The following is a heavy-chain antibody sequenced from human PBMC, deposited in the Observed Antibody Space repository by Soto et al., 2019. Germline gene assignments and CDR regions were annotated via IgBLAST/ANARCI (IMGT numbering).Heavy chain of an antibody. D-gene: IGHD5-18*01. Sequence: QVQLQESGPGLVKPSETLSLTCTVSGGSVSSGSYYWSWIRQPPGKGLEWIEYIYYSGSTNYNPSLKSRVTISVDTSKNQFSLKLSSVTAADTAVYYCARISGYSYGLPPYFDYWGQGTLVTVSS. J-gene: IGHJ4*02. V-gene: IGHV4-61*01. CDR1: GGSVSSGSYY. CDR2: IYYSGST. CDR3: ARISGYSYGLPPYFDY.